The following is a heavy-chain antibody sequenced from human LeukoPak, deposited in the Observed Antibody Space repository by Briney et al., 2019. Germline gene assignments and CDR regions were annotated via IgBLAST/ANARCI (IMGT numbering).Heavy chain of an antibody. CDR2: IIPIFGTA. CDR1: GGTFSSYA. J-gene: IGHJ5*02. CDR3: ARANYGQSFRWFDP. Sequence: SVKVSCKASGGTFSSYAISWVRQAPGQGLEWMGGIIPIFGTANYAQKFQGRVTMTRDTSTSTVYMELSNLRSEDTAVYYCARANYGQSFRWFDPWGQGTLVTVSS. V-gene: IGHV1-69*05. D-gene: IGHD4-17*01.